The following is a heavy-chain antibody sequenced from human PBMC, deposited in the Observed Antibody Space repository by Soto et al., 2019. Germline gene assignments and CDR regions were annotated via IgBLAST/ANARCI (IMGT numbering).Heavy chain of an antibody. CDR3: ARHGGAGPAAKQWNFDY. D-gene: IGHD6-19*01. CDR1: GGSISSSSYY. V-gene: IGHV4-39*01. Sequence: QLQLQESGPGLVKPSETLSLTCTVSGGSISSSSYYWGWIRQPPGKGLEWIGSIYYSGSTYYNPSLKSRVTISVDTSKNQFSLKLSSVTAADTAVYYCARHGGAGPAAKQWNFDYWGQGTLVTVSS. J-gene: IGHJ4*02. CDR2: IYYSGST.